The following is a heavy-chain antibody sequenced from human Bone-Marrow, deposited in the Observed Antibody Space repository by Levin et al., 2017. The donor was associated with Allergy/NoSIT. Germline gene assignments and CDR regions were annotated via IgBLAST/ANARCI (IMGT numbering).Heavy chain of an antibody. J-gene: IGHJ5*02. CDR2: VYYTGTT. V-gene: IGHV4-39*07. Sequence: GSLRLSCTVSGGSVSSSTYYWGWIRQPPGKGLEWIGTVYYTGTTDYKSFLKTRLTISVDKSKNQFSLQLSSVTAADTAVYYCVRDRTWIQGWPNWFDPWGQGTLVTVSS. D-gene: IGHD5-18*01. CDR3: VRDRTWIQGWPNWFDP. CDR1: GGSVSSSTYY.